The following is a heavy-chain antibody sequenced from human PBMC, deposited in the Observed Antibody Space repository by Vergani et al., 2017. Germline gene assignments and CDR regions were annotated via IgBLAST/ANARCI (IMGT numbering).Heavy chain of an antibody. CDR3: AKGASSGWDY. V-gene: IGHV3-23*03. Sequence: EVQLVESGGGLVQPGGSLRLSCAASGFTFSSYAMCWVRQAPGKGLEWVSVIYSGGSSTYYADSVKGRFTISRDNSKNTLYLQMNSLRAEDTAVYYCAKGASSGWDYWGQGTLVTVSS. CDR2: IYSGGSST. J-gene: IGHJ4*02. D-gene: IGHD6-19*01. CDR1: GFTFSSYA.